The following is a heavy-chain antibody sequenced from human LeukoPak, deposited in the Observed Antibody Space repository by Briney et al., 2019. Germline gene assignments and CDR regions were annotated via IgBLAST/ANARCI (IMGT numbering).Heavy chain of an antibody. CDR1: GYTFTSYG. D-gene: IGHD4/OR15-4a*01. CDR2: VSAYDGNT. J-gene: IGHJ4*02. Sequence: ASVKVSRKSSGYTFTSYGFSWVRQAPGQGLEWMGWVSAYDGNTNYAQKLQGRVTMTTDTSTSTVYMELRSLRSDDTAVYYCARMGDYHLVSFFDYWGQGTLVTVSS. V-gene: IGHV1-18*01. CDR3: ARMGDYHLVSFFDY.